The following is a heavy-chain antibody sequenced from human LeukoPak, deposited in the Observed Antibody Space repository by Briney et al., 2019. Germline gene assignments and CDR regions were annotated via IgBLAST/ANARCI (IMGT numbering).Heavy chain of an antibody. D-gene: IGHD3-22*01. V-gene: IGHV4-38-2*01. CDR1: GFSFSDYQ. CDR2: IYHSGST. J-gene: IGHJ4*02. CDR3: ARMTITMIVVQG. Sequence: GSLRLSCEASGFSFSDYQMTWIRQTPGKGLEWIGSIYHSGSTYYNPSLKSRVTISVDTSKNQFSLKLSSVTAADTAVYYCARMTITMIVVQGWGQGTLVTVSS.